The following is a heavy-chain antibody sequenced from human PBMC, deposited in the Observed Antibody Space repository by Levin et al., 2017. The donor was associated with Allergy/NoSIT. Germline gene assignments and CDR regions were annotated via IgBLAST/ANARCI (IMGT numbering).Heavy chain of an antibody. Sequence: GESLKISCTASGFTFGDYAMSWVRQAPGKGLEWVGFIRSKAYGGTTEYAASVKGRFTISRDDSKSIAYLQMNSLKTEDTAVYYCTRGDIVVVPAAIRPAAFDYWGQGTLVTVSS. CDR1: GFTFGDYA. J-gene: IGHJ4*02. D-gene: IGHD2-2*01. CDR3: TRGDIVVVPAAIRPAAFDY. V-gene: IGHV3-49*04. CDR2: IRSKAYGGTT.